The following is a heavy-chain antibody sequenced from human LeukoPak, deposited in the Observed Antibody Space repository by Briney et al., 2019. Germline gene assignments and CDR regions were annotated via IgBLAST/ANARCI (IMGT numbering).Heavy chain of an antibody. J-gene: IGHJ5*02. Sequence: ASVKVSCKASGYTFTSYAMHWVRQAPGQRLEWMGWINAGNGNTKYSQKFQGRVTITRDTSASTAYMELSSLRSEDTAVYYCARDHFRTRSHCGTNWFDPWGQGTLVTVSS. CDR2: INAGNGNT. D-gene: IGHD2-21*01. CDR3: ARDHFRTRSHCGTNWFDP. V-gene: IGHV1-3*01. CDR1: GYTFTSYA.